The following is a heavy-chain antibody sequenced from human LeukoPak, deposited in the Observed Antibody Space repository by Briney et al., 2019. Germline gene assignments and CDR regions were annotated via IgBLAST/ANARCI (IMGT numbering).Heavy chain of an antibody. Sequence: GGSLRLSCAASGFTFHNRAMNWVRQAPGKGLEWVSSITYSSRYIYYADSVKGRFISSRDNTQNSLYLQMNSLRAEDTAVYYCARVSRDYGDLDSWGQGTLVTVSS. CDR1: GFTFHNRA. D-gene: IGHD4-17*01. V-gene: IGHV3-21*01. J-gene: IGHJ4*02. CDR2: ITYSSRYI. CDR3: ARVSRDYGDLDS.